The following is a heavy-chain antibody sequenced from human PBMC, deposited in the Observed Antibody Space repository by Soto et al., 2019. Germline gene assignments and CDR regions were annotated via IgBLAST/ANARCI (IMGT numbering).Heavy chain of an antibody. J-gene: IGHJ6*02. CDR3: ARDSAARSYYYYYGMDV. Sequence: PGGALRLSCAASVFTFSSNYMSWVRQAPGKGLEWVSVIYSGGSTYYADSVKGRFTISRDNSKNTLYLQMNSLRAEDTAVYYCARDSAARSYYYYYGMDVWGQGTTVTVSS. CDR2: IYSGGST. V-gene: IGHV3-53*01. D-gene: IGHD6-6*01. CDR1: VFTFSSNY.